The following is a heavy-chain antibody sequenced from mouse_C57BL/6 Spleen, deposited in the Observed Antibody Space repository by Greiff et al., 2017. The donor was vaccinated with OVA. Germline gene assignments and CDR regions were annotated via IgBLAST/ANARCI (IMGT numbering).Heavy chain of an antibody. J-gene: IGHJ1*03. D-gene: IGHD1-1*01. CDR1: GYTFTSYW. Sequence: VQLQQPGAELVKPGASVKLSCKASGYTFTSYWMQWVKQRPGQGLEWIGEIDPSDSYTNYNQKFKGKATLTGDTSSSTAYMQLSSLTSEDSAVYYCAGGDGSGSWYFDVWGTGTTVTVSS. CDR2: IDPSDSYT. CDR3: AGGDGSGSWYFDV. V-gene: IGHV1-50*01.